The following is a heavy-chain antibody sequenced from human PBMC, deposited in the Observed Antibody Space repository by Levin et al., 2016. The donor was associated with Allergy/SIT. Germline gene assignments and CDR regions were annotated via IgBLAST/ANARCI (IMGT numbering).Heavy chain of an antibody. CDR3: ARDYYGDYERGVS. CDR2: INHSGGT. V-gene: IGHV4-34*01. D-gene: IGHD4-17*01. Sequence: WIRQPPGKGLEWIGKINHSGGTSYNPSLKSRVTLSIDMSKNQFSLNLTSVTAADTAVYYCARDYYGDYERGVSWGQGTLVTVSS. J-gene: IGHJ4*02.